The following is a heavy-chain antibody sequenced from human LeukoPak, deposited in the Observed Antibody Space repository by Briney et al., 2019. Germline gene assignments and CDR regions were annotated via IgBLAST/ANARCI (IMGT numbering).Heavy chain of an antibody. CDR3: ARSKNGKCDY. Sequence: PSETLSLTCSVSGDSISSSGYYWGWIRQPPGKGLEWIGCIYYGGNTYYNASLKSRVTISVDTSKNQFSLKLNSVTAADSGVYYCARSKNGKCDYWGQGTLVSVSS. CDR1: GDSISSSGYY. V-gene: IGHV4-39*07. CDR2: IYYGGNT. D-gene: IGHD1-26*01. J-gene: IGHJ4*02.